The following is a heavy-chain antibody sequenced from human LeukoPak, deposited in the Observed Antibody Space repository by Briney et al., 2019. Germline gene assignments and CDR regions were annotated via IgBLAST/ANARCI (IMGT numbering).Heavy chain of an antibody. J-gene: IGHJ4*02. CDR2: IYYSGST. CDR3: ARHAYDSSGYYSFRPFDY. D-gene: IGHD3-22*01. Sequence: SEILSLTCTVSGGSISSYYWSWIRQPPGKGLEWIGYIYYSGSTNYNPSLKSRVTISVDTSKNQFSLKLGSVTAADTAVYYCARHAYDSSGYYSFRPFDYWGQGTLVTVSS. V-gene: IGHV4-59*01. CDR1: GGSISSYY.